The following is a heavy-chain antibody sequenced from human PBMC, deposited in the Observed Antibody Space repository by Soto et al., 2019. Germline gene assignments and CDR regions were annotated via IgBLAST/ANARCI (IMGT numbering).Heavy chain of an antibody. CDR3: AKDHGRYYDFWSGYDY. CDR2: ISGSGGST. CDR1: GFTFSSYA. Sequence: PGGSLRLSCAASGFTFSSYAMSWVRQAPGKGLEWVSAISGSGGSTYYADSVKGRFTISRDNSKNTLYLQMNSLRAEDTAVYYCAKDHGRYYDFWSGYDYWGQGTLVTVSS. V-gene: IGHV3-23*01. D-gene: IGHD3-3*01. J-gene: IGHJ4*02.